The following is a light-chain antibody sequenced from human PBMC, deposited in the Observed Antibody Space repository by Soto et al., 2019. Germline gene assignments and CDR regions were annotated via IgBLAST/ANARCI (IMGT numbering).Light chain of an antibody. CDR2: GAS. J-gene: IGKJ1*01. CDR3: QQYSNWWT. Sequence: EIVMTQSPATLSVSPGERATLSYRASQSVSSSLAWYQKKPGQAPRLLIYGASTRATGIPARFSGSGSGTEFTLTISSLQSEDFAVYYCQQYSNWWTFGQGTRVEIK. V-gene: IGKV3-15*01. CDR1: QSVSSS.